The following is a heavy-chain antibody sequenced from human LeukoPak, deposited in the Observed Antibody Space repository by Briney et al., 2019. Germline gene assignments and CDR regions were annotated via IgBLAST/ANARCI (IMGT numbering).Heavy chain of an antibody. J-gene: IGHJ4*02. D-gene: IGHD6-19*01. Sequence: PGGSLRLSCTASGFTFSSYAMYWVRQAPGKGLVWVSRIKSDGTSTSYADSVKGRFTISRDNAKNTLYLQMNSLRAEDTAVFYCARVGSSGGYEDYWGQGTLVTVSS. V-gene: IGHV3-74*01. CDR2: IKSDGTST. CDR3: ARVGSSGGYEDY. CDR1: GFTFSSYA.